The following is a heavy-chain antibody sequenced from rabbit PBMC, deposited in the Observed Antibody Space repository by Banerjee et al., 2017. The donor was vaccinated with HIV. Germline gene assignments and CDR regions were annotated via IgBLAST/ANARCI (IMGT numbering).Heavy chain of an antibody. V-gene: IGHV1S47*01. Sequence: QEQLVESGGGLVQPEGSLTLTCKASGFDFSSNAMCWVRQAPGKGLEWIGYIDTVFGSTYYASWVNGRFTISSDNAQNTVFLQLHSLTAADTATYFCVKDYSGWGADLWGQGTLVTV. CDR3: VKDYSGWGADL. CDR1: GFDFSSNA. J-gene: IGHJ4*01. CDR2: IDTVFGST. D-gene: IGHD4-1*01.